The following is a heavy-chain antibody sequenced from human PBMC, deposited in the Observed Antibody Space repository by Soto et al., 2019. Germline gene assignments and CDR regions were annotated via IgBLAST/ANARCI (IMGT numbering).Heavy chain of an antibody. J-gene: IGHJ4*02. CDR3: AKTYSSSSMADY. V-gene: IGHV3-30*18. Sequence: GGSLRLSCAASGFTFSSYGMHWVRQAPGKGLEWVAVISYDGSNKYYADSVKGRFTISRDNSKNTPYLQMNSLRAEDTAVYYCAKTYSSSSMADYWGQGTLVTVS. D-gene: IGHD6-6*01. CDR1: GFTFSSYG. CDR2: ISYDGSNK.